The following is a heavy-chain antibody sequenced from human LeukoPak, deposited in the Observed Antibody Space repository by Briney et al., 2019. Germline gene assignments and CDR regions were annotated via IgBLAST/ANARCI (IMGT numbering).Heavy chain of an antibody. D-gene: IGHD3-10*01. CDR2: IRSKAYGGTT. Sequence: GGSLRLSCTASGFTFGDYAMSWFRQAPGRGLEWVGFIRSKAYGGTTEYAASVKGRFTISRDDSKSIAYLQMNSLKTEDTAVYYCTRSNYYGYNWFDPWGQGTLVTVSS. V-gene: IGHV3-49*03. J-gene: IGHJ5*02. CDR1: GFTFGDYA. CDR3: TRSNYYGYNWFDP.